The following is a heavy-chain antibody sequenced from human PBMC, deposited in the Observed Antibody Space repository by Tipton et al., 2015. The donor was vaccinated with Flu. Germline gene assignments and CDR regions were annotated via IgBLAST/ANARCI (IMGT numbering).Heavy chain of an antibody. CDR2: ISYSGIT. D-gene: IGHD3-22*01. V-gene: IGHV4-39*01. CDR1: GGSISSSSYY. J-gene: IGHJ5*02. Sequence: TLSLTCTVSGGSISSSSYYWGWIRQPPGKGLEWIGSISYSGITNYNPSRKSRVTISVDTSKNQFSLKLSSVTAADTAVYYCARLLTDSSATPWYNWFDPWGQGTLVTVSS. CDR3: ARLLTDSSATPWYNWFDP.